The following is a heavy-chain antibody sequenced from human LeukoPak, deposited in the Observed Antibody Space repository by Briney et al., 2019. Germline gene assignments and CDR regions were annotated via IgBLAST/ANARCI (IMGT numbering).Heavy chain of an antibody. J-gene: IGHJ4*02. CDR2: IKQEGSEK. V-gene: IGHV3-7*01. Sequence: GGSLRLSCAASGFTFSSYWMGWVRQAAGKGREWVAHIKQEGSEKYYVDSVKGRFTISRDSAKNSLYLQMNSLRAEDTAVYYCARAKGYYYDSSGYYYGDYWGEGTLVTVSS. D-gene: IGHD3-22*01. CDR3: ARAKGYYYDSSGYYYGDY. CDR1: GFTFSSYW.